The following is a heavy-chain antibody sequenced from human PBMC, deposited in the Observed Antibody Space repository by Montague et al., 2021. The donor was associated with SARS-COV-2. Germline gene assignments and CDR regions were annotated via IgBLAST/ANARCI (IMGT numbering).Heavy chain of an antibody. D-gene: IGHD6-19*01. Sequence: SETLSLTCTVSGGSISSYNWSWIRQLTGKGLVWIGYINYSGSTNXXTSPKSRVTISVDTSKNKLSLKRSTATAAATAVYYCAGGSGWMENAFDVWGQGTMVTVSS. CDR3: AGGSGWMENAFDV. CDR2: INYSGST. CDR1: GGSISSYN. J-gene: IGHJ3*01. V-gene: IGHV4-59*01.